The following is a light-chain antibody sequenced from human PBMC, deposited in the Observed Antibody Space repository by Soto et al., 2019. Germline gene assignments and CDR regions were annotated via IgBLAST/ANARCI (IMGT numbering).Light chain of an antibody. CDR2: GAS. CDR1: ESVRSSY. CDR3: QQYGRP. V-gene: IGKV3-20*01. J-gene: IGKJ1*01. Sequence: EIVLTQSPGTLSLSPGERATLSCRASESVRSSYLAWYQQKPGQAPRLLIHGASSRATGIPDRFSGSGSGTDFTLTISRLEPEDFAVYYCQQYGRPFGQGTKVDI.